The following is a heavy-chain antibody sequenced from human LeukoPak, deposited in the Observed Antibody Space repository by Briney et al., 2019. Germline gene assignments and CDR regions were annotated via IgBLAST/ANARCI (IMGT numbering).Heavy chain of an antibody. CDR1: GFTVSSNY. CDR2: IYSGGST. V-gene: IGHV3-66*02. Sequence: GGSLRLSCAASGFTVSSNYMSWVRQAPGKGLEWVSVIYSGGSTYYADSVQGRFTISRDNSKTTLYLQMTSLRAEDTAVFYCARDSLGLDYWGQGTLVTVSS. J-gene: IGHJ4*02. CDR3: ARDSLGLDY. D-gene: IGHD3/OR15-3a*01.